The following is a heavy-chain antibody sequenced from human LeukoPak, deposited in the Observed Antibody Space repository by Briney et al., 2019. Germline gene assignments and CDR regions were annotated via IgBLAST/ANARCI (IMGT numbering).Heavy chain of an antibody. Sequence: PSETLSLTCTVSGGSINTIGYYWGWIRQPPGKGLEWIANVHYSGTTSYNPSLQSRLTISVDTSKKWFSLKLSSVTAADTAVYYCARVKYCSNGSCYKYFDYWGQGTLVTVSS. CDR1: GGSINTIGYY. CDR2: VHYSGTT. D-gene: IGHD2-8*01. J-gene: IGHJ4*02. CDR3: ARVKYCSNGSCYKYFDY. V-gene: IGHV4-39*07.